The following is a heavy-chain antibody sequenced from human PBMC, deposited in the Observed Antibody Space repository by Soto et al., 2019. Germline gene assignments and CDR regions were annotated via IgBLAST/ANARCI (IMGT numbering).Heavy chain of an antibody. CDR3: VVAGTSAWFDP. CDR1: GFTFSDYY. CDR2: ISSSSSYT. Sequence: QVQLVEAGGGLVKPGGSLRLSCAASGFTFSDYYMSWIRQAPGKGLEWVSYISSSSSYTNYADSVKGRFTISRDNAKNSLCLQVNSLRAVDTAVYYCVVAGTSAWFDPWGQGTLVTVSS. D-gene: IGHD6-13*01. V-gene: IGHV3-11*05. J-gene: IGHJ5*02.